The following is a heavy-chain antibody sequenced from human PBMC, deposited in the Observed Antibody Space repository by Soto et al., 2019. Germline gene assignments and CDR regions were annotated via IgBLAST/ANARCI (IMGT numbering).Heavy chain of an antibody. D-gene: IGHD3-10*01. J-gene: IGHJ6*04. CDR1: GFAVRHNY. CDR2: IYSGGDT. V-gene: IGHV3-53*04. CDR3: ARKTDSIPSGGDV. Sequence: EVQLVESGGGLVQPGGSLRLSCTASGFAVRHNYMTWVRQAPEKGLEWVSLIYSGGDTAYADSVKGRFTISRHTSQNTLYLQMNSLRAEDTAVYYCARKTDSIPSGGDVWGKGTAVTVSS.